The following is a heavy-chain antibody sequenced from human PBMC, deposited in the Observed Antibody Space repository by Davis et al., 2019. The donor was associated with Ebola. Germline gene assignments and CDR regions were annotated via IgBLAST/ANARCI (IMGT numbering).Heavy chain of an antibody. CDR3: TTGAVEMLDS. Sequence: GESLKISCAASDFTFSHAWMNWVRQAPGKGLEWVGRIKSKTDGGTIDYAAPVKGRFTISRDDSKNTLYLQMNSLKTEDTAVYYCTTGAVEMLDSWGQGTLVTVSS. D-gene: IGHD5-24*01. CDR2: IKSKTDGGTI. CDR1: DFTFSHAW. J-gene: IGHJ4*02. V-gene: IGHV3-15*07.